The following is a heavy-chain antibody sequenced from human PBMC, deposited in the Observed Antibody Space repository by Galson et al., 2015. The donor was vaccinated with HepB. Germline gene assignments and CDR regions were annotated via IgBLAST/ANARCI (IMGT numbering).Heavy chain of an antibody. V-gene: IGHV3-7*01. J-gene: IGHJ4*02. CDR2: IKQDGSEK. D-gene: IGHD5-18*01. Sequence: SLRLSCAASGFTFSSYWMSWVRQAPGKGLEWVANIKQDGSEKYYVDSVKGRFTISRDNAKNSLYLQMNSLRAEDTAVYYCARPTWIQLWFGYFDYWGQGPLFPASS. CDR1: GFTFSSYW. CDR3: ARPTWIQLWFGYFDY.